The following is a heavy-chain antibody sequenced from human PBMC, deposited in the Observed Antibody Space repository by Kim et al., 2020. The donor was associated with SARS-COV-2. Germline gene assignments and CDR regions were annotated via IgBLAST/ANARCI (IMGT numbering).Heavy chain of an antibody. D-gene: IGHD3-9*01. Sequence: VKGRFTISRDNAKNSLYLQMNSLRDEDTAVYYCARDLRYFDWLSPKSFDYWGQGTLVTVSS. V-gene: IGHV3-48*02. J-gene: IGHJ4*02. CDR3: ARDLRYFDWLSPKSFDY.